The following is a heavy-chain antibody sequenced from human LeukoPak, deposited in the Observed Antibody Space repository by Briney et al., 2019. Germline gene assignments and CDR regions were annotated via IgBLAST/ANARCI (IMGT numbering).Heavy chain of an antibody. V-gene: IGHV3-23*01. CDR2: ISGSGGST. J-gene: IGHJ5*02. CDR1: GFTFSSYG. Sequence: GGSLRLSCAASGFTFSSYGMHWVRQAPGKGLEWVSAISGSGGSTYYADSVKGRFTISRDNSKNTLYLQMNSLRAEDTAVYYCATEMNVVVALLDGFDPWGQGTLVTVSS. D-gene: IGHD2-15*01. CDR3: ATEMNVVVALLDGFDP.